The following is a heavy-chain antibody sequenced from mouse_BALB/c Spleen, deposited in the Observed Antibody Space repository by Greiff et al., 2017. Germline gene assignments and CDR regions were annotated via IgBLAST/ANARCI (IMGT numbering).Heavy chain of an antibody. Sequence: VQLQQSGPSLVQPSQSLSITCTVSGFSLTSYGVHWVRQSPGKGLEWLGVIWRGGSTDYNAAFMSRLSITKDNSKSQVFFKMNSLQADDTAIYYCAKNFYGSSYVYAMDYWGQGTSVTVSS. CDR2: IWRGGST. J-gene: IGHJ4*01. CDR1: GFSLTSYG. CDR3: AKNFYGSSYVYAMDY. D-gene: IGHD1-1*01. V-gene: IGHV2-5-1*01.